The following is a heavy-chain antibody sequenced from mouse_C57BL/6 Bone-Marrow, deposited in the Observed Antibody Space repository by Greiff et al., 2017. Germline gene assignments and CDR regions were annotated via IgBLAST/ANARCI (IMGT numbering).Heavy chain of an antibody. D-gene: IGHD4-1*01. CDR2: INSDGGST. CDR3: ARIGANWDWYFDV. Sequence: EVHLVESGGGLVQPGESLKLSCESNEYEFPSHDMSWVRKTPEKRLELVAAINSDGGSTYYPDTMERRFIIARDNTKKTLYLQMSRLRSEDTALYYCARIGANWDWYFDVWGTGTTVTVSS. J-gene: IGHJ1*03. CDR1: EYEFPSHD. V-gene: IGHV5-2*01.